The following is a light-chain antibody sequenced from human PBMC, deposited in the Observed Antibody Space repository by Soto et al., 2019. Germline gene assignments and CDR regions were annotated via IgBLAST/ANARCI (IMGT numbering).Light chain of an antibody. CDR2: GAF. V-gene: IGKV3-11*01. J-gene: IGKJ1*01. Sequence: ESVFTQSPSTVSLSPGERDTLSCRASPSVTNYLAWYQQKPGQPPRLLIYGAFNRAAGIPARFSGSGSGTDFTLTISSLEPEDSAVYYCQQRNIWPPVTFGQGTKVDIK. CDR1: PSVTNY. CDR3: QQRNIWPPVT.